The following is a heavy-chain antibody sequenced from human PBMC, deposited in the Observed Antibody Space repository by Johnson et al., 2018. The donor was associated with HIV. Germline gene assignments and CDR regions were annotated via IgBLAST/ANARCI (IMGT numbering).Heavy chain of an antibody. D-gene: IGHD6-19*01. CDR1: GFTFSSYA. V-gene: IGHV3-30*04. J-gene: IGHJ3*02. CDR2: ISYDGSNK. CDR3: AGQVRAFDI. Sequence: QVQLVESGGGVVQPGGSLRLSCAASGFTFSSYAMHWVRQAPGKGLEWVAVISYDGSNKYYADSVKGRFTISRDNSMHTMYLQMNSLRAEDTAVYYCAGQVRAFDIWGQGTMVTVSS.